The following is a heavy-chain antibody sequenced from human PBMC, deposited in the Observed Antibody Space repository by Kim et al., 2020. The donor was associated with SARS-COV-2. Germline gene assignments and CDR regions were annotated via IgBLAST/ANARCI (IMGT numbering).Heavy chain of an antibody. CDR1: GYTLNQLS. CDR3: AALAVAGGGAFDH. CDR2: FDPEDDET. V-gene: IGHV1-24*01. D-gene: IGHD6-19*01. Sequence: ASVKVSCKASGYTLNQLSIHWVRQAPGKGLEWMAGFDPEDDETGYAQKFQGRLTMTEDTSTDTAYMDLSGLTSEDTAVYFCAALAVAGGGAFDHWGQGPL. J-gene: IGHJ4*02.